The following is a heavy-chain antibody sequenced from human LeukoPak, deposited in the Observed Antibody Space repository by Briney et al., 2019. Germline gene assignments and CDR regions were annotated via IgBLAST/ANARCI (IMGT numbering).Heavy chain of an antibody. CDR2: IKQDGSEK. Sequence: GGSLRLSCAASEFTFSSYWMSWVRQAPGKGLEWVANIKQDGSEKYYVDSVKGRFTISRDNAKNSLYLQMNSLRAEDTAVYYCARDLGPGQYYYYYIDIWGKGTTVTVSS. CDR3: ARDLGPGQYYYYYIDI. CDR1: EFTFSSYW. V-gene: IGHV3-7*01. J-gene: IGHJ6*03.